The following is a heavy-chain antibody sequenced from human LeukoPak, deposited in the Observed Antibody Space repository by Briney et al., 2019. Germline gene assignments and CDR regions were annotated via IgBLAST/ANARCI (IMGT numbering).Heavy chain of an antibody. Sequence: ETLSLTCTASGGSISSSSYYWGWIRQPPGKGLEWIGSIYYSGSTYYNPSLKSRVTMPVDTSKNQFSLKLSFVTAADTAVYYCARGYGSGSYDYWGQGTLVTVSS. CDR1: GGSISSSSYY. V-gene: IGHV4-39*07. CDR2: IYYSGST. CDR3: ARGYGSGSYDY. D-gene: IGHD3-10*01. J-gene: IGHJ4*02.